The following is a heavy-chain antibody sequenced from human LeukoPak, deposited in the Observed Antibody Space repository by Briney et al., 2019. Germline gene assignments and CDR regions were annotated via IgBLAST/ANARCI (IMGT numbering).Heavy chain of an antibody. CDR2: MNPNSGDT. D-gene: IGHD3-10*01. Sequence: ASVKVSCKASGSTFSSYDINWVRQATGQGLEWMGWMNPNSGDTGYTQRFQGRVTMTRDTSISTAYMELSSLRSGDTAVYYCARGPYGTGSHFDFWGQGTLVTVSS. CDR1: GSTFSSYD. V-gene: IGHV1-8*02. CDR3: ARGPYGTGSHFDF. J-gene: IGHJ4*02.